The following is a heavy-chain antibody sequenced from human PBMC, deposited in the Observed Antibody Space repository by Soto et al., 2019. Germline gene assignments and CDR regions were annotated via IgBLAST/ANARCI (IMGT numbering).Heavy chain of an antibody. CDR2: ISSNGGST. J-gene: IGHJ4*02. D-gene: IGHD6-19*01. V-gene: IGHV3-64D*06. CDR1: GFTFSSYA. CDR3: VKDLTGIAVAGRFDY. Sequence: HPGGSLRLSCSASGFTFSSYAMHWVRQAPGKGLEYVSAISSNGGSTYYADSVKGRFTISRDNSKNTLYLQMGSLRAEDTAVYYCVKDLTGIAVAGRFDYWGQGTLVTVSS.